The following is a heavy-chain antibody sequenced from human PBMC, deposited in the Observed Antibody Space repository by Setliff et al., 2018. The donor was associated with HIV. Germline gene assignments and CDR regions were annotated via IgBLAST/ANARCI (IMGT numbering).Heavy chain of an antibody. J-gene: IGHJ3*02. CDR2: LYYGGST. D-gene: IGHD3-16*02. CDR3: ARHQVIPTVIGAFDI. V-gene: IGHV4-39*01. Sequence: SETLSLTCTVSGDSISTSNSYWGWVRQPPGKGLEWIGSLYYGGSTYYNPSLKSRVTISVDTFKNHFSLKLSSVTAADTAVYYCARHQVIPTVIGAFDIWGQGTVVTVSS. CDR1: GDSISTSNSY.